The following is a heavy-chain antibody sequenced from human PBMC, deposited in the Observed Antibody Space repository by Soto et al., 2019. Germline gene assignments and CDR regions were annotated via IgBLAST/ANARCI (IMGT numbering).Heavy chain of an antibody. V-gene: IGHV1-24*01. J-gene: IGHJ4*02. D-gene: IGHD5-12*01. CDR3: ATGGYSGYDRPLYYFDY. CDR1: GYNLTELS. Sequence: APVKVSCKVFGYNLTELSMHWGRQAPGKSLEWMGGFDPEDGETIYAQKFQGRVTMTEDTSTDTAYMELSSLRSEHTAVYYCATGGYSGYDRPLYYFDYWGQGTLVTVSS. CDR2: FDPEDGET.